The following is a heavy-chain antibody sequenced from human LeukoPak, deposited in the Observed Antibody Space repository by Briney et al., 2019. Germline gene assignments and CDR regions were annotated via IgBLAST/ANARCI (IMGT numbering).Heavy chain of an antibody. Sequence: SETLSLTCTVSGYSISSGYYWGWIRQPPGKGLEWIGSIYHSGSTYYNPSLKSRVTISVDTSKNQFSLKLSSVTAADTAVYYCAREVLRQQQLSIVGATDWFDPWGQGTLVTVSS. D-gene: IGHD1-26*01. V-gene: IGHV4-38-2*02. CDR1: GYSISSGYY. CDR3: AREVLRQQQLSIVGATDWFDP. J-gene: IGHJ5*02. CDR2: IYHSGST.